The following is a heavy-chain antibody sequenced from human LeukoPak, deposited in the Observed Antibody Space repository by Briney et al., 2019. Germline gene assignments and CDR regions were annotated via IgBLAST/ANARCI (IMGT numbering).Heavy chain of an antibody. V-gene: IGHV3-23*01. CDR1: GFTFAAYA. CDR3: ARGSPPGD. CDR2: ISGSGGST. J-gene: IGHJ4*02. D-gene: IGHD3-16*01. Sequence: PGGSLRLSCAASGFTFAAYAMTWVRQAPGKGLEWVSGISGSGGSTYYADSVRGRFTISRDNSKNTLFLQMNSLRAEDTAVYYCARGSPPGDWGQGTLVTVSS.